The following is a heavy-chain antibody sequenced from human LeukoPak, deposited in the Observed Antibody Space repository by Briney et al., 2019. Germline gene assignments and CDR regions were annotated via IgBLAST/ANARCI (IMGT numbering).Heavy chain of an antibody. CDR3: ARDSREYDILTGYYETGYFDS. D-gene: IGHD3-9*01. Sequence: SETLSLTCTVSDGSISSNAYYWSWIRQHPGKGLEWIGYIHYSGSTYYNPSLKSRVSISVDTSKNQFSLKLNSVTAADTAVYFCARDSREYDILTGYYETGYFDSWGQGTLVTVSS. V-gene: IGHV4-31*03. CDR1: DGSISSNAYY. CDR2: IHYSGST. J-gene: IGHJ4*02.